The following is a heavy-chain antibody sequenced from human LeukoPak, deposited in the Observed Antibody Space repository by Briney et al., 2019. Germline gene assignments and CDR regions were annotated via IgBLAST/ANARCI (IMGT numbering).Heavy chain of an antibody. V-gene: IGHV1-2*02. J-gene: IGHJ4*02. CDR1: GYTFTVYY. CDR3: ARDRPNRYYFDY. D-gene: IGHD1-14*01. Sequence: ASVKVSCKASGYTFTVYYMHWVRQAPGQGLESMGWINPNSGGTNYAQKFQGRVTMTRDTSISTAYMELSRLRSDDTAVYYCARDRPNRYYFDYWGQGTLVTVSS. CDR2: INPNSGGT.